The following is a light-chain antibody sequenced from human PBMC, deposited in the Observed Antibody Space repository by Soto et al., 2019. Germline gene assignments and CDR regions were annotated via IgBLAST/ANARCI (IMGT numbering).Light chain of an antibody. V-gene: IGLV2-14*01. Sequence: QSVLTHPASVSWSPGQSITISCTGTSSDVGGYNYVSWYQQHPGKAPKLMIYEVSNRPSGVSNRFSGSKSGNTASLTISGLQAEDEADYHCSSYTSSSSFVFGTGTKVTVL. CDR2: EVS. CDR1: SSDVGGYNY. CDR3: SSYTSSSSFV. J-gene: IGLJ1*01.